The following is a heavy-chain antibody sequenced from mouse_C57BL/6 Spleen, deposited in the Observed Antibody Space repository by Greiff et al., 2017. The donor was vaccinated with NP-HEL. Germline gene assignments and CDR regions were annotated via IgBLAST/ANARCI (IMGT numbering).Heavy chain of an antibody. CDR1: AYPFPSYW. V-gene: IGHV1-69*01. Sequence: VQLQQSGAELVMPGASVKLSSKPSAYPFPSYWMHWVKRRPGKGLEWIGEIDPSDSYTNYNQKFKGKSTLTVDKSSSTAYMQLSSLTSEDSAVYYCARSDDYDRENYFDYWGQGTTLTVSS. J-gene: IGHJ2*01. CDR3: ARSDDYDRENYFDY. CDR2: IDPSDSYT. D-gene: IGHD2-4*01.